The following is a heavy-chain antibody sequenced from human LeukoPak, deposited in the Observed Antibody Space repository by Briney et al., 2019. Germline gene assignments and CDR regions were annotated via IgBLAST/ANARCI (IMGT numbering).Heavy chain of an antibody. CDR2: ISGSGGST. D-gene: IGHD2-15*01. CDR3: AKGAVWYCSGGSCSYFDY. J-gene: IGHJ4*02. V-gene: IGHV3-23*01. CDR1: GFTFSSYA. Sequence: GGSLRLSCAASGFTFSSYAMSWVRQAPGKGLEWVSAISGSGGSTYYADSVKGRFTISRDNSKNTLYLQMNSLRAEDTAVYYCAKGAVWYCSGGSCSYFDYWGQGTLVTVSS.